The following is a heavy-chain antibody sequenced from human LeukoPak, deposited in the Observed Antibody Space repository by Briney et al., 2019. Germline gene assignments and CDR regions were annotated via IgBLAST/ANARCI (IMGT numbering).Heavy chain of an antibody. Sequence: GESLKISCKGSGYSFTSYWIGRVRQMPGKGLEWMGIIYPGDSDTRYSPSFQGQVTISADKSISTAYLQWSSLKASDTAMYYCASSPYYYDSSGYYDAFDIWGQGTMVTVSS. D-gene: IGHD3-22*01. CDR1: GYSFTSYW. CDR3: ASSPYYYDSSGYYDAFDI. J-gene: IGHJ3*02. V-gene: IGHV5-51*01. CDR2: IYPGDSDT.